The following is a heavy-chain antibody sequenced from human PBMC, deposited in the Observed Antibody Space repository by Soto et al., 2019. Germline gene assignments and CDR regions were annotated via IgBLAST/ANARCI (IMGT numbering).Heavy chain of an antibody. J-gene: IGHJ4*02. CDR3: ARTVIGGFDY. CDR2: IYYSGST. CDR1: GGSISSYY. D-gene: IGHD3-16*02. V-gene: IGHV4-59*01. Sequence: QVKLQESGPGLVKPSETLSLTCTVSGGSISSYYWSWIRQPPGKGLEWIAYIYYSGSTNYNPSLKIRVAISGDTSKNQFSLKLSSVTAADTAVYYCARTVIGGFDYWGQGILVTVSS.